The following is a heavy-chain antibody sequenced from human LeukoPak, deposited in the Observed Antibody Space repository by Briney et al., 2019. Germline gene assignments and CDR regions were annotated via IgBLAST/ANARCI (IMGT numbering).Heavy chain of an antibody. CDR2: INPNSGGT. Sequence: ASVKVSCKASGYTFTGYYMHWVRQAPGQGLEWMRWINPNSGGTNYAQKFQGRVTMTRDTSISTAYMELSRLRSDDTAVYYGARDGHCSGGSCYTFFDYWGQGTLVTVSS. D-gene: IGHD2-15*01. J-gene: IGHJ4*02. CDR3: ARDGHCSGGSCYTFFDY. V-gene: IGHV1-2*02. CDR1: GYTFTGYY.